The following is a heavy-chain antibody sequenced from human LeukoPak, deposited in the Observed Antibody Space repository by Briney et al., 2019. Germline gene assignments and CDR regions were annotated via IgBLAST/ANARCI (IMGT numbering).Heavy chain of an antibody. D-gene: IGHD1-7*01. J-gene: IGHJ5*02. CDR2: ISGSGGST. CDR1: GFTFSNNA. CDR3: AKARLGRNYVPNWFDP. V-gene: IGHV3-23*01. Sequence: GGSLRLSCAASGFTFSNNAMSWVRQAPGKGLEWASAISGSGGSTYYADSVKGRFTISRDNSKNTLYLQMNSLRAEDTAVYYCAKARLGRNYVPNWFDPWGQGTLVTVSS.